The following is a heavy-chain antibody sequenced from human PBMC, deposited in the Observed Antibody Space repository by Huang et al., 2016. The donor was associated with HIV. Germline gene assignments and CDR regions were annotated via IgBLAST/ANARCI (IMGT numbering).Heavy chain of an antibody. CDR1: GFTFSSYG. CDR2: ISYDEDNK. D-gene: IGHD3-3*01. V-gene: IGHV3-30*03. CDR3: ARGPIRFLAWLLNFDY. J-gene: IGHJ4*02. Sequence: QILLIESGGGVVQPGRSLRLSCAASGFTFSSYGMHWVRQAPGKGLGWVAVISYDEDNKYYADSVRGRFTISRENSKNTLYLQMNSLRIEDTAVYYCARGPIRFLAWLLNFDYWGQGALVTVSS.